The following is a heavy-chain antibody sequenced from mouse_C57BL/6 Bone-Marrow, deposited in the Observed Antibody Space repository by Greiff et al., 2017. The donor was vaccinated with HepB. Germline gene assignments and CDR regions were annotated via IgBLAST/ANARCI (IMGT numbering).Heavy chain of an antibody. D-gene: IGHD2-5*01. Sequence: QVQLQQSGAELVRPGASVTLSCKASGYTFTDYEMHWVKQTPVHGLEWIGAIDPETGGTAYNQKFKGKAILTADKSSSTASMERRSLTSEDSAVYYCTRVDSNYPYYFDYWGQGTTLTVSS. CDR3: TRVDSNYPYYFDY. J-gene: IGHJ2*01. CDR2: IDPETGGT. CDR1: GYTFTDYE. V-gene: IGHV1-15*01.